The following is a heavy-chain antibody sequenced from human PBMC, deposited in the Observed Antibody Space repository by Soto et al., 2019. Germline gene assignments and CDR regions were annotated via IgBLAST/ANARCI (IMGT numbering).Heavy chain of an antibody. CDR1: GFTFSSYV. CDR2: ISGSGGST. CDR3: AKGRVWFGAGMDV. D-gene: IGHD3-10*01. J-gene: IGHJ6*02. Sequence: EVQLLESGGGLVQPGGSLRLSCAASGFTFSSYVMSWVRQAPGKGLEWVSAISGSGGSTYYADSVKGRFTISRDNSKNTLYLQMNSLRAEDTAVYYCAKGRVWFGAGMDVWGQGTTVTVSS. V-gene: IGHV3-23*01.